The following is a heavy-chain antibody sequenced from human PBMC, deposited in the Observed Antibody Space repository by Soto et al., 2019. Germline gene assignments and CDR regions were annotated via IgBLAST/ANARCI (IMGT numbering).Heavy chain of an antibody. Sequence: QVQLVESGGGVVQPGRSLRLSCAASGFTFSSYGMHWVRQAPGKGLEWVAVISYDGSNKYYADSVKGRFTIYRDNSKNTLYLQMNSLRAEATAVYYCAKDHDSSYDYYGMDVWGQGTTVTVSS. D-gene: IGHD6-13*01. CDR3: AKDHDSSYDYYGMDV. J-gene: IGHJ6*02. CDR2: ISYDGSNK. CDR1: GFTFSSYG. V-gene: IGHV3-30*18.